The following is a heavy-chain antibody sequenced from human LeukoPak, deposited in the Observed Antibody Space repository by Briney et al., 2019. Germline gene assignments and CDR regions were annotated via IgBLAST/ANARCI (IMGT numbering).Heavy chain of an antibody. V-gene: IGHV4-39*07. CDR3: ARDIVVVPAAMRGWFDP. J-gene: IGHJ5*02. CDR2: IYHSGST. Sequence: PSETLSLTCTVSGGSISSSSYYWGWIRQPPGKGLEWIGSIYHSGSTCYNPSLKSRVTISVDTSKNQFSLKLSSVTAADTAVYYCARDIVVVPAAMRGWFDPWGQGTLVTVSS. CDR1: GGSISSSSYY. D-gene: IGHD2-2*01.